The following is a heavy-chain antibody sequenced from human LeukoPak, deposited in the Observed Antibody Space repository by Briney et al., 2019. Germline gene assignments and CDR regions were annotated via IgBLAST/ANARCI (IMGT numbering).Heavy chain of an antibody. CDR3: ARGADYVAWFDP. V-gene: IGHV3-64*01. Sequence: GGSLRLSCAASGFTFSSYAMHWVRQAPGKGLEYVSGISSNGGSTYYANSVKGRFTISRDNSKNTLYLQMGSLRAEDMAVYYCARGADYVAWFDPWGQGNLVTVSS. CDR2: ISSNGGST. J-gene: IGHJ5*02. D-gene: IGHD4-17*01. CDR1: GFTFSSYA.